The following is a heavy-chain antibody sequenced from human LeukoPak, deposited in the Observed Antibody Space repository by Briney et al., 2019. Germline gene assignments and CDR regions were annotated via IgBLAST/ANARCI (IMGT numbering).Heavy chain of an antibody. Sequence: PSETLSCTCTVCGASRTSHYLTWIRQPPEKGLEWIGEINHSGSTNYNPSLKSRVTISVDTSKNQFSLKLSSVTAADTAVYYCARRRVLRYFDWTHQAFDYWGQGTLVTVSS. D-gene: IGHD3-9*01. CDR1: GASRTSHY. V-gene: IGHV4-34*01. CDR3: ARRRVLRYFDWTHQAFDY. J-gene: IGHJ4*02. CDR2: INHSGST.